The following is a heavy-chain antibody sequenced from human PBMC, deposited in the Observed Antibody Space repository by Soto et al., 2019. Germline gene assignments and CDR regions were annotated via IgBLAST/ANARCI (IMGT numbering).Heavy chain of an antibody. CDR3: ARVPTYYDFWSGYSPDYYYYMDV. CDR1: GYTFTSYD. V-gene: IGHV1-8*01. Sequence: ASVKVSCKASGYTFTSYDINWVRQATGQGLEWMGWMNPNSGNTGYAQKFQGRVTMTRNTSISTAYMELSSLRSEDTAVYYCARVPTYYDFWSGYSPDYYYYMDVWGKGTTVTVSS. D-gene: IGHD3-3*01. CDR2: MNPNSGNT. J-gene: IGHJ6*03.